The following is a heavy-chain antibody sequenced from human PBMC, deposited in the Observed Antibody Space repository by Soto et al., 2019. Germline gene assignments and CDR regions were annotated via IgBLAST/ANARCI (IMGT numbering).Heavy chain of an antibody. J-gene: IGHJ4*02. CDR3: ARVDVEMATIHVFDY. CDR1: GFTFSSYA. Sequence: QVQLVESGGGVVQPGRSLRLSCAASGFTFSSYAMHWVRQAPGKGLEWVAVISYDGSNKYYADSVKGRFTISRDNSKNTLYLQMNSLRAEDTAVYYGARVDVEMATIHVFDYWGQGTLVTVSS. CDR2: ISYDGSNK. V-gene: IGHV3-30-3*01. D-gene: IGHD5-12*01.